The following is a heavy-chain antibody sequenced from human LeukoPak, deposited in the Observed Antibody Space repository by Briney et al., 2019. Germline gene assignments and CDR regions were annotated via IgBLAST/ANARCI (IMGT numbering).Heavy chain of an antibody. CDR2: ISGSGGST. CDR1: GFTFSSYA. J-gene: IGHJ4*02. D-gene: IGHD3-10*01. Sequence: PGGSLRLSCAASGFTFSSYAMSWVHQAPGKGLEWVSAISGSGGSTYYADSVKGRFTISRDNSKNTLYLQMNSLRAEDTAVYYCASLNPPITMVRGVTPAPKDYWGQGTLVTVSS. CDR3: ASLNPPITMVRGVTPAPKDY. V-gene: IGHV3-23*01.